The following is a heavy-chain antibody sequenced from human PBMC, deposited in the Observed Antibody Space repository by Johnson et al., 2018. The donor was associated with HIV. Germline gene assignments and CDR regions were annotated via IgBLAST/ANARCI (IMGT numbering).Heavy chain of an antibody. CDR1: GITVSSNY. V-gene: IGHV3-66*01. Sequence: VQLVESGGGLVRPGGSLRLSCAVSGITVSSNYMSWVRQAPGKGLEWVSVIYSGGSTIYYADSVKGRFTISRDNSKNTLYLQMNSLRAEDTAVYYCAREDLDGAGPDAFDIWGQGTMVTVSS. J-gene: IGHJ3*02. CDR3: AREDLDGAGPDAFDI. CDR2: IYSGGSTI. D-gene: IGHD4-17*01.